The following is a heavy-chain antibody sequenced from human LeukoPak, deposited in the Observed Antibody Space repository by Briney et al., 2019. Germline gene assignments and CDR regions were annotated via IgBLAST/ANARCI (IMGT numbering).Heavy chain of an antibody. CDR1: GGTFSSYA. J-gene: IGHJ6*02. CDR3: ARDRDVVVPAAMPGYYYGMDV. V-gene: IGHV1-18*01. D-gene: IGHD2-2*01. Sequence: ASVKVSCKASGGTFSSYAISWVRQAPGQGLEWMGWISAYNGNTNYAQKLQGRVTMTTDTSTSTAYMELRSLRSDDTAVYYCARDRDVVVPAAMPGYYYGMDVWGQGTTVTVSS. CDR2: ISAYNGNT.